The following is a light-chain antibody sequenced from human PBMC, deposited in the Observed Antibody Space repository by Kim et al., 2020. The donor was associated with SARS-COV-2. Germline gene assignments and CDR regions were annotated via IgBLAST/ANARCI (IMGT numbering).Light chain of an antibody. J-gene: IGLJ3*02. CDR3: AVWDDRQNVWV. V-gene: IGLV1-47*02. Sequence: QSVLTQAPSASGTPGQRVSISCSGSSSSIAFDYVYWYQQVPGSAPELVIYSNGRRPSGVPDRFSGSKSGTSASLTIRGLRSEDEAQYYCAVWDDRQNVWVFGGGTQLTVL. CDR1: SSSIAFDY. CDR2: SNG.